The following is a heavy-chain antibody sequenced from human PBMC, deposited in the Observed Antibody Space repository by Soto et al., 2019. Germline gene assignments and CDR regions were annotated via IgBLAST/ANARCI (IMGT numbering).Heavy chain of an antibody. CDR1: GYIFTGYY. CDR2: INPNSGGT. Sequence: ASVKVSCKASGYIFTGYYMHWVRQAPGQGLEWMGWINPNSGGTNYAQRFQGRVTMTRDTSISTAYMELSRLRSDDTAVYYCARPLYSSSGYWGQGTLVTVSS. V-gene: IGHV1-2*02. CDR3: ARPLYSSSGY. D-gene: IGHD6-19*01. J-gene: IGHJ4*02.